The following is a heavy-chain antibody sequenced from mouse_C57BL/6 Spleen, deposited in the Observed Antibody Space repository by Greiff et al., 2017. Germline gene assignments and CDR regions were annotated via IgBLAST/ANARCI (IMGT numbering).Heavy chain of an antibody. CDR1: GFNIKDYY. V-gene: IGHV14-1*01. J-gene: IGHJ4*01. CDR3: TTSPYYGSSSYYAMDY. D-gene: IGHD1-1*01. CDR2: IDPEDGDT. Sequence: EVKLMESGAELVRPGASVKLSCTASGFNIKDYYMHWVKQRPEQGLEWIGRIDPEDGDTEYAPKFQGKATMTADTSSNTAYLQLSSLTSEDTAVYYCTTSPYYGSSSYYAMDYWGQGTSVTVSS.